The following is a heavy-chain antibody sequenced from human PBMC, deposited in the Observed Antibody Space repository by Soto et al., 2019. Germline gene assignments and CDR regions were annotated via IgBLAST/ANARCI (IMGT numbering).Heavy chain of an antibody. CDR1: GYTFTGYY. V-gene: IGHV1-2*02. Sequence: GASVKVSCKASGYTFTGYYMHWVRQAPGQGLEWMGWINPNSGGTSYARKFQGRVTMTRDTSISTAYMELSRLRSDDTAVYYCARVTGEWLRLPLGYWGQGTLVTVSS. CDR2: INPNSGGT. J-gene: IGHJ4*02. CDR3: ARVTGEWLRLPLGY. D-gene: IGHD5-12*01.